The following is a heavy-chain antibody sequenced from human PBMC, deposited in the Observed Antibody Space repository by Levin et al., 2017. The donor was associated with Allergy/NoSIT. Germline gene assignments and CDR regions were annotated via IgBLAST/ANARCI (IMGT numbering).Heavy chain of an antibody. CDR1: GFTVSDHY. V-gene: IGHV3-72*01. J-gene: IGHJ6*02. CDR3: VRGASYYGLDV. CDR2: SRNKANSYST. Sequence: GGSLRLSCAVSGFTVSDHYMDWVRQAPGKGLEWVGRSRNKANSYSTEYAASVRGRFTISRDDSKNSLYLQMNSLKTEDTAVYHCVRGASYYGLDVWGQGTTVTVSS.